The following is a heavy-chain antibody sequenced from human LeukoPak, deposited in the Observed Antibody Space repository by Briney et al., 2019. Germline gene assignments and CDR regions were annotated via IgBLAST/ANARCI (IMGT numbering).Heavy chain of an antibody. CDR1: GYTFTSYG. CDR2: ISAYNGHT. V-gene: IGHV1-18*01. J-gene: IGHJ4*02. Sequence: ASVKVSCKASGYTFTSYGISWVRQAPGQGLEWMGWISAYNGHTNSTQNLQGRVTMTTDTSTSTAYMELRSLRSDDTAVYYCARDLTSWRGISIFGVVQGGYYFDSWGQGTLVTVSS. CDR3: ARDLTSWRGISIFGVVQGGYYFDS. D-gene: IGHD3-3*02.